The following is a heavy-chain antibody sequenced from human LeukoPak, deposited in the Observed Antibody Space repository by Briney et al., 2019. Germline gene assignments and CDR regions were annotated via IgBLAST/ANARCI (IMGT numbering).Heavy chain of an antibody. Sequence: GSLRLSCSASGFTFSCYAMNWVRPAPGKGLEWVAVISYDGSNKYYADSVKGRFTISRDNSKNTLYLQMNSLRAEDTAVYYCAKADTTEGSYFDYWGQGTLVTVSS. D-gene: IGHD2/OR15-2a*01. CDR1: GFTFSCYA. V-gene: IGHV3-30*18. CDR3: AKADTTEGSYFDY. J-gene: IGHJ4*02. CDR2: ISYDGSNK.